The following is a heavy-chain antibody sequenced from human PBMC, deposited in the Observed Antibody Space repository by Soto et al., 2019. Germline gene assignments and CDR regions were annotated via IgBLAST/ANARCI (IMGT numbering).Heavy chain of an antibody. V-gene: IGHV1-3*01. CDR3: ACFSCSSSHRSGSYPY. CDR1: GYTFTSYA. D-gene: IGHD3-10*01. J-gene: IGHJ4*02. Sequence: ASVKVSWKASGYTFTSYAMHWVRQAPGQRLEGMGWINAGNGNTKYSQKFQGRVTITGDTSASTAYMELSILRSEDMAVYYCACFSCSSSHRSGSYPYSAQGTLDPVSS. CDR2: INAGNGNT.